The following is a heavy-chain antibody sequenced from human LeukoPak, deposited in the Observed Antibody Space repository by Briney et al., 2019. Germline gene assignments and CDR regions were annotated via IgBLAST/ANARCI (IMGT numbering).Heavy chain of an antibody. Sequence: SETLSLTCTVSGGSISSYYWGWIRQPPGKGLEWIGSIYYSGSTLYNPSLTSRVTISVDTSKNQFSLRLNSVTAADTAVYYCARQLGAYSYPFDIWGRGTKVTVSS. CDR3: ARQLGAYSYPFDI. CDR1: GGSISSYY. J-gene: IGHJ3*02. CDR2: IYYSGST. D-gene: IGHD3-16*01. V-gene: IGHV4-39*01.